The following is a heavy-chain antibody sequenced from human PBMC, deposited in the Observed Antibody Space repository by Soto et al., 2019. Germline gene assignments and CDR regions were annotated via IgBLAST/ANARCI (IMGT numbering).Heavy chain of an antibody. Sequence: GGSLRLSCAASGFTFSSYGMHWVRQAPGKGLEWVAVISYDGSNKYYADSVKGRFTISRDNSKNTLYLQMNSLRAEDTAVYYCAKKDDFWSGYRSYYYYGMDVWGQGTTVTVSS. CDR2: ISYDGSNK. CDR1: GFTFSSYG. CDR3: AKKDDFWSGYRSYYYYGMDV. J-gene: IGHJ6*02. V-gene: IGHV3-30*18. D-gene: IGHD3-3*01.